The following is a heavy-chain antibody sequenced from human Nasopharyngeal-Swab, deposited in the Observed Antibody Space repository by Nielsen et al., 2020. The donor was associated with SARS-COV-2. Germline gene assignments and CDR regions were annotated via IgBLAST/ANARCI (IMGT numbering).Heavy chain of an antibody. V-gene: IGHV4-34*01. J-gene: IGHJ5*02. CDR1: GGSFSGYY. CDR3: ARGGYSGSPGWFDP. CDR2: INRSGST. D-gene: IGHD1-26*01. Sequence: SETLSLTCAVYGGSFSGYYWSWIRQPPGKGLEWIGEINRSGSTNYNPSLKSRVTISVDTSKNQFSLKLSSVTAADTAVYYCARGGYSGSPGWFDPWGQGTLVTVSS.